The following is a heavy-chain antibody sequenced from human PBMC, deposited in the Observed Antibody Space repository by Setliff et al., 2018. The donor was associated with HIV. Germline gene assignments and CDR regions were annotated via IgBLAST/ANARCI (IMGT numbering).Heavy chain of an antibody. CDR1: GYTFTSYY. CDR2: INPSGGST. V-gene: IGHV1-46*01. J-gene: IGHJ4*02. CDR3: ARDRSHSSMGATDRPIDY. Sequence: ASVKVSCKASGYTFTSYYMHWVRQAPGQGLEWMGIINPSGGSTSYAQKFQGRVTMTRDTSTSTVYMELSSLRSEDTAVYYCARDRSHSSMGATDRPIDYWGQGTLVTV. D-gene: IGHD1-26*01.